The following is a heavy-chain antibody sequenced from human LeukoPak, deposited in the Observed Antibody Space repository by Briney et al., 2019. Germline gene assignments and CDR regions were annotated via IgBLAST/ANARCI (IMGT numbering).Heavy chain of an antibody. CDR3: ARDRADTAMVTYYSYMDV. CDR2: IKQDGSEK. V-gene: IGHV3-7*01. D-gene: IGHD5-18*01. Sequence: GGSLRLSCAASGFTFSSYAMSWVRQAPGKGLEWVANIKQDGSEKYYVDSVKGRFTISRDNAKNSLYLQMNSLRAEDTAVYYCARDRADTAMVTYYSYMDVWGKGTTVTVSS. J-gene: IGHJ6*03. CDR1: GFTFSSYA.